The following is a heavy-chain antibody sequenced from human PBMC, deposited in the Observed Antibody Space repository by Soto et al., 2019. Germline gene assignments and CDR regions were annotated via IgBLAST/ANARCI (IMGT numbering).Heavy chain of an antibody. Sequence: GASVKVSCKASGYTFTGYYMHWVRQAPGQGLEWMGWINPNSGGINYAQKFQGRVTMTRDTSISTAYMELSRLRSDDTAVYYCARDYEVPGIAVAGTNWGQGTLVTVSS. D-gene: IGHD6-19*01. CDR1: GYTFTGYY. CDR3: ARDYEVPGIAVAGTN. CDR2: INPNSGGI. V-gene: IGHV1-2*02. J-gene: IGHJ4*02.